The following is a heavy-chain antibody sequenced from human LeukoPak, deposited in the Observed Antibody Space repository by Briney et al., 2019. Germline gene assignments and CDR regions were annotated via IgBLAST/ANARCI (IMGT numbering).Heavy chain of an antibody. CDR2: IRYDGSNK. CDR3: VKMYSSSWYFRDDYFDY. V-gene: IGHV3-30*02. CDR1: GFTFSSYG. D-gene: IGHD6-13*01. J-gene: IGHJ4*02. Sequence: GGSLRLSCAASGFTFSSYGMHWVRQAPGKGLEWVAFIRYDGSNKYYADSVKGRFTISRDNSKNTLYLQMNSLRAEDTAVYYCVKMYSSSWYFRDDYFDYWGQGTLVTVSS.